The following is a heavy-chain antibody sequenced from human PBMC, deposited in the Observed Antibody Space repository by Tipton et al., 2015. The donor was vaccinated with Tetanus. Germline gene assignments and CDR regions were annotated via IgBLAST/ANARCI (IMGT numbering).Heavy chain of an antibody. CDR2: ISGSGGST. V-gene: IGHV3-23*01. J-gene: IGHJ4*02. CDR1: GFTFSSYA. D-gene: IGHD2-8*01. CDR3: AKDPGCSNGVCYILD. Sequence: SLRLSCAASGFTFSSYAMSWVCQAPGKGLEWVSAISGSGGSTYYADSVKGRFTISRDNSKNTLYLQMNSLRAEDTAVYYCAKDPGCSNGVCYILDWGQGTLVTVSS.